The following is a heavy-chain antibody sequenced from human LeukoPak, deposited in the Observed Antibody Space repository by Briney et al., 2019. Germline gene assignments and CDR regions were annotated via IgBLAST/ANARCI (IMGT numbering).Heavy chain of an antibody. CDR2: MNRNSGST. V-gene: IGHV1-8*01. Sequence: ASVKVSCKTSGCIFTSYDIIWVRQATGQGLEWMGWMNRNSGSTACAQKLQGRGTMTRNTSISTAYMGCGSLATEGTGRYFLWKRHKSYGPRHWFDPWGQGTLVTVPS. J-gene: IGHJ5*02. D-gene: IGHD5-18*01. CDR1: GCIFTSYD. CDR3: WKRHKSYGPRHWFDP.